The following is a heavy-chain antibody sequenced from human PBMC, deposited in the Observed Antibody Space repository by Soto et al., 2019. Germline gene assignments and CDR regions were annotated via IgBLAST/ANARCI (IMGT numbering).Heavy chain of an antibody. V-gene: IGHV4-59*01. CDR2: IYDSGNT. J-gene: IGHJ4*02. CDR3: ARRAYESSGYYATWYFDF. D-gene: IGHD3-22*01. CDR1: GGSISSYY. Sequence: PSETLSLTCTVSGGSISSYYWSWIRQSPGKGLEWIGYIYDSGNTNYNPSLKSRVSISVDTPKNQFSLKLSSVTAADTAVYYCARRAYESSGYYATWYFDFWGRGTLVTVSS.